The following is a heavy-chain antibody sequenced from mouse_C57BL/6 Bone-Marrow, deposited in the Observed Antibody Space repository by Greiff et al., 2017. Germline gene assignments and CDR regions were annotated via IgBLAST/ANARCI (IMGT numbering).Heavy chain of an antibody. V-gene: IGHV14-4*01. J-gene: IGHJ2*01. CDR2: IDPEIGDT. D-gene: IGHD2-3*01. CDR3: SSFDGNYFDF. Sequence: EVQLQQSGAELVRPGASVKLSCTASGFNIKDDYIHWVKQRPERGLEWIGWIDPEIGDTAYASKFQGKATITSDTSSNTAYLQLSSLTSEDTAVYYCSSFDGNYFDFWGQGTPLTVAS. CDR1: GFNIKDDY.